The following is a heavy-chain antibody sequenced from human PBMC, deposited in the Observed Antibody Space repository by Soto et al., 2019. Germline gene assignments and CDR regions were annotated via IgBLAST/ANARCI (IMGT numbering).Heavy chain of an antibody. Sequence: GGSLRLSCAASGFTFSSYAMSWVRQAPGKGLEWVSAISGSGGSTYYADSVKGRFTISRDNSKNTLYLQMNSLRAEDTAVYYCAKMDPKRAIFGVVTPRSFDYWGQGTLVTVSS. CDR1: GFTFSSYA. V-gene: IGHV3-23*01. J-gene: IGHJ4*02. D-gene: IGHD3-3*01. CDR3: AKMDPKRAIFGVVTPRSFDY. CDR2: ISGSGGST.